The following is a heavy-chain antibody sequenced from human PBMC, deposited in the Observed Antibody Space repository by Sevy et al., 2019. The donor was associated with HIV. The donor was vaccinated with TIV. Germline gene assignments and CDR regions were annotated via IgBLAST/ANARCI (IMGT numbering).Heavy chain of an antibody. J-gene: IGHJ4*02. CDR2: IKSETDGGTT. V-gene: IGHV3-15*07. Sequence: GGSLRLSCAASGSTLNKAWMNWVRQAPGKGLEWVGRIKSETDGGTTDYAEPVKGRFSISRDDSKNTLYLQMNSLKIEDTAVYYCSMEDGYNYFDYWGQGALVTVSS. D-gene: IGHD5-12*01. CDR3: SMEDGYNYFDY. CDR1: GSTLNKAW.